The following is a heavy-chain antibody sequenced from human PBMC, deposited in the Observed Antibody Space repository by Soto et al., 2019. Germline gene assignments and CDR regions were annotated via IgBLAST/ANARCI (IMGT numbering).Heavy chain of an antibody. V-gene: IGHV3-21*01. J-gene: IGHJ4*02. CDR3: ARGRTTVTTLGIDY. CDR1: GFTFSSYS. Sequence: SGGSLRLSCAASGFTFSSYSMNWVRQAPGKGLEWVSSISSSSSYIYYADSVKGRFTISRDNAKNSLYLQMNSLRAEDTAVYYCARGRTTVTTLGIDYWGQGTLVTV. CDR2: ISSSSSYI. D-gene: IGHD4-17*01.